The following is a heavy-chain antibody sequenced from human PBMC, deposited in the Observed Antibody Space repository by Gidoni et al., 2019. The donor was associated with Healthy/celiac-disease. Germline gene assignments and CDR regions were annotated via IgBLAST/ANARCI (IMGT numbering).Heavy chain of an antibody. V-gene: IGHV4-34*01. CDR2: IHHSGST. Sequence: GKGLEWIGEIHHSGSTNYNPSLKSRVTISVDTSKNQFSLKLSSVTAADTAVYYCARRYVVVAATAYNWFDPWGQGTLVTVSS. J-gene: IGHJ5*02. CDR3: ARRYVVVAATAYNWFDP. D-gene: IGHD2-15*01.